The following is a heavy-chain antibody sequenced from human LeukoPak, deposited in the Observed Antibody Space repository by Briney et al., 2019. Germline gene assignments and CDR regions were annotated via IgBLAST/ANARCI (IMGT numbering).Heavy chain of an antibody. CDR1: GGSIRSYY. CDR2: IYYSGST. D-gene: IGHD3-22*01. J-gene: IGHJ6*03. V-gene: IGHV4-59*01. CDR3: ARLSDYDVDTSHYMDV. Sequence: SETLSLTCTVSGGSIRSYYWSWIRQPPGKGLEWIGYIYYSGSTNSNPSLKSRVTISVDTSKNQSSLKLTSVLAADTADYFCARLSDYDVDTSHYMDVWGKGTTVTVSS.